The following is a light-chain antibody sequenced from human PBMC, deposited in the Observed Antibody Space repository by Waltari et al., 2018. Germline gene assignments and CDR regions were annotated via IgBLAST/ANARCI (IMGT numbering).Light chain of an antibody. Sequence: IQMSQSPYSLSASVGDRVTITCRASQGISSYLNWYQQKPGKAPKLLIYYASSLAGGVPSRFSGSGSWTEFTLTISSLQPEDFATYYCQQGDSYPYSFGQGTKVEIK. CDR3: QQGDSYPYS. CDR2: YAS. CDR1: QGISSY. J-gene: IGKJ2*03. V-gene: IGKV1-13*02.